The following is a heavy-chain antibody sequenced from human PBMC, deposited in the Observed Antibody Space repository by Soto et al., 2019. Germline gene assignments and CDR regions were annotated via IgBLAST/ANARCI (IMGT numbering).Heavy chain of an antibody. CDR2: MFYGVST. CDR3: ARIPRFGELSSWFDP. D-gene: IGHD3-10*01. V-gene: IGHV4-39*01. Sequence: PSETLSLTCTVSGSSINSSGYYWCWIRQPPGKGLEWIGSMFYGVSTYYNPSLKSRVTISGDTSKNQLSLKLSSVTAADTAVYYCARIPRFGELSSWFDPWGQGTLVTVSS. J-gene: IGHJ5*02. CDR1: GSSINSSGYY.